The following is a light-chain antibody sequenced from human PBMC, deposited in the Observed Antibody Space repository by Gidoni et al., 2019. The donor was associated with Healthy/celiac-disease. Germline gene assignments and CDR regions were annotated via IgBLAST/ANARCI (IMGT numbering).Light chain of an antibody. V-gene: IGKV1-6*01. CDR1: QGIRND. Sequence: AIQMTQSPSSLSASVGDRVTSTCRASQGIRNDLGWYQQKPGNAPKLLIYAASSLQSGVPSRFSGSGSGTDFTLTISSLQPEDFATYYCLQDYNYPYTFGQGTKLEIK. CDR2: AAS. CDR3: LQDYNYPYT. J-gene: IGKJ2*01.